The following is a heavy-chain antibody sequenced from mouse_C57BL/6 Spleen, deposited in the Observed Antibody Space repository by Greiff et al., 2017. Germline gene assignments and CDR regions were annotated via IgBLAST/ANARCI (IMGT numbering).Heavy chain of an antibody. D-gene: IGHD6-1*01. CDR2: ISSGGDYI. CDR1: GFTFSSYA. J-gene: IGHJ4*01. CDR3: TRGGFPLAMDY. V-gene: IGHV5-9-1*02. Sequence: EVMLVESGEGLVKPGGSLKLSCAASGFTFSSYAMSWVRQTPEKRLEWVAYISSGGDYIYYADTVKGRFTISRDNARNTLYLQMSSLKSEDTAMYYCTRGGFPLAMDYWGQGTSVTVSS.